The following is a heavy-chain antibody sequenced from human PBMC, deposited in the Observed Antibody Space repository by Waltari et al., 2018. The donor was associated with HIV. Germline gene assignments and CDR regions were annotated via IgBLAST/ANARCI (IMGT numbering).Heavy chain of an antibody. V-gene: IGHV3-48*01. D-gene: IGHD6-6*01. CDR2: ISSSSSTI. Sequence: EVQLVESGGGLVQPGGSLRLSCAASGFTFSSYSMNWVRQAPEKGLAGVSYISSSSSTIYSADSVKGRFTISRDNAKNSLYLQMNSLRAEDTAVYYCARSKYSSSSGFDLWGRGTLVTVSS. CDR3: ARSKYSSSSGFDL. CDR1: GFTFSSYS. J-gene: IGHJ2*01.